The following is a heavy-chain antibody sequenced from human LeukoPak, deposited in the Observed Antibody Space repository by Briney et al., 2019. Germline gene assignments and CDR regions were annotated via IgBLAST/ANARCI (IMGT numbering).Heavy chain of an antibody. V-gene: IGHV1-8*03. D-gene: IGHD6-6*01. J-gene: IGHJ6*03. CDR2: MNPNSGNT. CDR1: GYTFTSYD. CDR3: ARGLEIGYRYSSSNSMDV. Sequence: ASVKVSCKASGYTFTSYDINWVRQATGQGLEWMGWMNPNSGNTGYAQKFQGRVTITRNTSISTAYMELSSLRSEDTAVYYCARGLEIGYRYSSSNSMDVWGKGTTVTVSS.